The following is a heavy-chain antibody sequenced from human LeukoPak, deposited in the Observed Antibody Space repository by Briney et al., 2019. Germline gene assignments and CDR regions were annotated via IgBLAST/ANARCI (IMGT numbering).Heavy chain of an antibody. CDR2: IYYSGST. D-gene: IGHD3-3*01. Sequence: SETLSLTCTVSGGSISSSSYYWGWIRQPPGKGLEWIGSIYYSGSTYYNPSLKSRVTISVDTSKNQFSLKLSSVTAADTAVYYCARDFWSSYDFWSGWDYWGQGTLVTVSS. CDR1: GGSISSSSYY. V-gene: IGHV4-39*07. J-gene: IGHJ4*02. CDR3: ARDFWSSYDFWSGWDY.